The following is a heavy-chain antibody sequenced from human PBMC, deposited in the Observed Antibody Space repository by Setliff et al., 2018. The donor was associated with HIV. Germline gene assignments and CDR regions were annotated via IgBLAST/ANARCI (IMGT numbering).Heavy chain of an antibody. CDR2: IHDTGKT. D-gene: IGHD2-2*02. CDR3: ARHTPNGAVGDFDF. CDR1: GGSISSNSW. Sequence: SETLSLTCDVSGGSISSNSWWTWIRQPPGRGLEWIAYIHDTGKTNSNPSLKSRVTISLDTTRNQFSLKLTSVTAADTAMYYCARHTPNGAVGDFDFWGQGTLVTVSS. V-gene: IGHV4-4*02. J-gene: IGHJ4*02.